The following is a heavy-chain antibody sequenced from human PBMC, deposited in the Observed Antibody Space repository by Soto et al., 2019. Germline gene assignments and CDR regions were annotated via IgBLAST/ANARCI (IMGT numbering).Heavy chain of an antibody. Sequence: QVQLQESGPELVKPSQTLSLTCSVSGGSITTNGHYWTWIRQHPGQGLEWIAYIYYTGNSYLNPSIXSRLSISVDTSKNQFSLELRSVTAADTAVYYCAREQWGFDSWGQGTLVTVSS. CDR1: GGSITTNGHY. D-gene: IGHD6-19*01. CDR2: IYYTGNS. V-gene: IGHV4-31*03. J-gene: IGHJ4*02. CDR3: AREQWGFDS.